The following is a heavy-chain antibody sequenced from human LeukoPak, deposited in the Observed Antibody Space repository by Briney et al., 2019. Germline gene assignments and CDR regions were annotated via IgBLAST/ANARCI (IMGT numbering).Heavy chain of an antibody. CDR3: ARDAQRGFDYSNSLQY. J-gene: IGHJ4*02. Sequence: GRSLTLSCAATGFTFNHYGMHWVRQAPGKGLAWVAVIWSDGTNTYYADSVKGRFTISRDDSTNTVYLQMNSLRPEDTGVYYCARDAQRGFDYSNSLQYWGQGTPVTVST. CDR1: GFTFNHYG. D-gene: IGHD4-11*01. CDR2: IWSDGTNT. V-gene: IGHV3-33*01.